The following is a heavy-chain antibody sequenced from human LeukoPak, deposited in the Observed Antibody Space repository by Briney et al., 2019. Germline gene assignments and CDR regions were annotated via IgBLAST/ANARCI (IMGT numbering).Heavy chain of an antibody. V-gene: IGHV3-30*18. D-gene: IGHD3-16*02. CDR1: GFTFSSYG. J-gene: IGHJ4*02. CDR3: AKDLYVCVSNRYPDY. Sequence: GGSLRLSCAASGFTFSSYGMHWVRQAPGKGLEWVAVISYDGSNKYYADSVKGRFTISRDNSKNTLYLQMNSLRAEDTAVYYCAKDLYVCVSNRYPDYWGQGTLVTVSS. CDR2: ISYDGSNK.